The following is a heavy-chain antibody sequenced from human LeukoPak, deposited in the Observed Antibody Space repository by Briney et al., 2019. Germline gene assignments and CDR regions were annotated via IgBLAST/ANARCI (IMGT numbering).Heavy chain of an antibody. V-gene: IGHV1-46*01. CDR1: GYTFTSNC. D-gene: IGHD5-24*01. Sequence: ASVKVSCKAFGYTFTSNCMNWVRQAPGQGLEWMGGISPSGGSATSAQKFQGRVTLTRDMSTSTDYLELSSLRSEDTAVYYCARDHSVRDEAWWFNPWGQGTLVTVSS. J-gene: IGHJ5*02. CDR3: ARDHSVRDEAWWFNP. CDR2: ISPSGGSA.